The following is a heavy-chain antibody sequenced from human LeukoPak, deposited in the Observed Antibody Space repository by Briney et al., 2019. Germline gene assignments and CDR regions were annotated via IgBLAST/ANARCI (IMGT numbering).Heavy chain of an antibody. Sequence: GGSLRLSCAASGFTFSCYSMNWVRQAPGKGLEWVSSISSSSSYIYYADSVKGRFTISRDNAKNSLHLQMNSLRGDDTAMYYCATDGAHYDIDSWGRGTLVTVSS. J-gene: IGHJ5*01. D-gene: IGHD3-3*01. CDR1: GFTFSCYS. CDR3: ATDGAHYDIDS. V-gene: IGHV3-21*01. CDR2: ISSSSSYI.